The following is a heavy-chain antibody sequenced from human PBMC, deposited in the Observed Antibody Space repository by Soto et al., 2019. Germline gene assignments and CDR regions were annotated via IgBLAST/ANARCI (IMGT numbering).Heavy chain of an antibody. CDR2: IWNDGRNK. CDR1: GFTFSSYG. CDR3: ARVLRYFDWDYAFDI. J-gene: IGHJ3*02. Sequence: ESGGGVVQPGRSLRLSCAASGFTFSSYGMHWVRQAPGKGLEWVAVIWNDGRNKYYADSVKGRCTISRDNSKNTLYLQMNSLRAEDTAVYYCARVLRYFDWDYAFDIWGQGTMVTVSS. V-gene: IGHV3-33*01. D-gene: IGHD3-9*01.